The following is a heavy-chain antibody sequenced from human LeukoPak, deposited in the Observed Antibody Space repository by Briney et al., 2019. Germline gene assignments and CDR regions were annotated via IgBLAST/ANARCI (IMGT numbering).Heavy chain of an antibody. D-gene: IGHD4-17*01. Sequence: SQTLSLTCTVSGGSISSGGYYWSWIRQHPGKGLEWIGYIYYSGSTYYNPSLKSRVTISVDTSKNQFSLKLSSVTAADTAVYYCARSSGDYAYYYYGMDVWGQGPRSPSP. J-gene: IGHJ6*02. CDR3: ARSSGDYAYYYYGMDV. CDR2: IYYSGST. CDR1: GGSISSGGYY. V-gene: IGHV4-31*03.